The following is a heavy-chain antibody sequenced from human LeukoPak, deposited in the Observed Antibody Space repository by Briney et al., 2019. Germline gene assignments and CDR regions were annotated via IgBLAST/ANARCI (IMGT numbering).Heavy chain of an antibody. CDR3: AKDAGYSSGWWVFFYYYYIYG. Sequence: GGSLRLSCAASGFTYCDYAMHWVRQAPGKGLEWVSGISCNSGSKDYADSVKGRFTISRDNAKNSLYLQMNSQRAEPTDLYYCAKDAGYSSGWWVFFYYYYIYGWGKGTTVTVSS. V-gene: IGHV3-9*01. D-gene: IGHD6-19*01. J-gene: IGHJ6*03. CDR2: ISCNSGSK. CDR1: GFTYCDYA.